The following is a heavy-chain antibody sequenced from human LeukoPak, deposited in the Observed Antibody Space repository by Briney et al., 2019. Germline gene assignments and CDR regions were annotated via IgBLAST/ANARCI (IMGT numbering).Heavy chain of an antibody. D-gene: IGHD3-10*01. CDR3: ARRKLLIPFDI. V-gene: IGHV4-39*01. Sequence: SETLSLTCTVSGGSISSSSYYWGWIRQPPGKGLEWIGSIYYSGSTYYNPSLKSRVTISVDTSKNQFSLKLSSVTAADTAVYYCARRKLLIPFDIWGQGTMVTVSS. J-gene: IGHJ3*02. CDR2: IYYSGST. CDR1: GGSISSSSYY.